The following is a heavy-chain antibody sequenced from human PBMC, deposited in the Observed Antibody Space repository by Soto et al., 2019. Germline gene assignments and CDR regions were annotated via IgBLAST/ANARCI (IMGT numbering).Heavy chain of an antibody. J-gene: IGHJ6*02. V-gene: IGHV3-23*01. CDR2: IITGSGST. CDR3: AEIAAPLYYYYGMDV. CDR1: GFTFTTYA. Sequence: PGGSLRLSCAASGFTFTTYAMTWVRQAPGKGLEWVSSIITGSGSTYYADSVKGRFTISRDINKSTLYLQMNSLRAEDTAVYYCAEIAAPLYYYYGMDVWGQGTTFTVSS. D-gene: IGHD6-6*01.